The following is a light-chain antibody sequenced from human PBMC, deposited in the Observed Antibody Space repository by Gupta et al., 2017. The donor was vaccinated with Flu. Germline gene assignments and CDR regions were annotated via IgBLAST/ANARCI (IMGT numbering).Light chain of an antibody. J-gene: IGKJ4*01. CDR1: QSVSSY. CDR3: QQRSNWPLT. V-gene: IGKV3-11*01. CDR2: DAS. Sequence: EIVLTQSPATLSLSPGERATLSCRASQSVSSYLAWYQQKPGQAPRLFIYDASNRATGIPARFSGSGSGTDFTLTISSLEPEDVAVYFCQQRSNWPLTFGGGTKVEIQ.